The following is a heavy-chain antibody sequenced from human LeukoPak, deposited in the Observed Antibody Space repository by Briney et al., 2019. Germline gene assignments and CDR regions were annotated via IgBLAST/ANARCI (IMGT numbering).Heavy chain of an antibody. D-gene: IGHD2-2*01. Sequence: GGSLRLSCAASGFTFSSYSMHWVRQAPGKGLEYVSAISSNGGSTYYANSVKGRFTISRDNSKNTLYLQMGSLRAEDMAVYYCARVAGHCSSTSCENDYWGQGTLVTVSS. V-gene: IGHV3-64*01. CDR3: ARVAGHCSSTSCENDY. CDR1: GFTFSSYS. J-gene: IGHJ4*02. CDR2: ISSNGGST.